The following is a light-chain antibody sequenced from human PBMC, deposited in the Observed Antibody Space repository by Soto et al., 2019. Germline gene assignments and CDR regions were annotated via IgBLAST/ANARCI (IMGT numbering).Light chain of an antibody. CDR1: SSDVGGYNY. CDR3: SSDTRSSTLV. Sequence: QSALTQPASVSGSPGQSITISCTGTSSDVGGYNYVSWYQQHPGKAPKLMIYDVSNRPSGVSSRFSGSKSGNTASLTIAGLQAEDEADYYCSSDTRSSTLVFGGGTKLTVL. V-gene: IGLV2-14*01. CDR2: DVS. J-gene: IGLJ2*01.